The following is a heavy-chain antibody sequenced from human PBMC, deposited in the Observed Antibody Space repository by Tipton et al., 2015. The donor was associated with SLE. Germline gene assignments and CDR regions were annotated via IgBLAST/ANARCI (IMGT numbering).Heavy chain of an antibody. D-gene: IGHD2-2*01. CDR1: GGSISGYY. CDR2: IYYSGNT. J-gene: IGHJ6*03. CDR3: ARGGGCSSTSCYRGNQRYYYYYMDV. Sequence: TLSLTCTVSGGSISGYYWSWIRQPPGKGLEWIGYIYYSGNTNSNPSLKSRVTISLDTSKNHLSLKLSSVTAADTAVYYCARGGGCSSTSCYRGNQRYYYYYMDVWGKGTTVTVSS. V-gene: IGHV4-59*12.